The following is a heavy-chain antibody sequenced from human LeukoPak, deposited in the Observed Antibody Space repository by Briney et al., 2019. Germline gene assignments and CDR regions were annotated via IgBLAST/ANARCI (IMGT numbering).Heavy chain of an antibody. V-gene: IGHV4-31*03. Sequence: SETLSLTCTVSGDSISTGGYYWAWIRQHRQRGLEWIGYIYYSGSTHYNPSLQSRVTISVDTSKNQFSLNLNSVTAADTAVYYCARVIVVVPIGVYHYYAMDVWGQGTTVTVSS. D-gene: IGHD2-2*01. CDR2: IYYSGST. J-gene: IGHJ6*02. CDR3: ARVIVVVPIGVYHYYAMDV. CDR1: GDSISTGGYY.